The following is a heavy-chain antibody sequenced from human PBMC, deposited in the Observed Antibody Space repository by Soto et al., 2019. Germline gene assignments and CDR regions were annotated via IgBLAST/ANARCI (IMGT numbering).Heavy chain of an antibody. D-gene: IGHD3-22*01. CDR2: INHSGST. J-gene: IGHJ4*02. Sequence: SETLSLTCAVYGGSFSGYYWSWIRQPPGKGLEWIGEINHSGSTNYNPSLKSRVTISVDTSKNQFPLKLSSVTAADTAVYYCAGDYDSSGHQGYWGQGTLVTVSS. CDR1: GGSFSGYY. V-gene: IGHV4-34*01. CDR3: AGDYDSSGHQGY.